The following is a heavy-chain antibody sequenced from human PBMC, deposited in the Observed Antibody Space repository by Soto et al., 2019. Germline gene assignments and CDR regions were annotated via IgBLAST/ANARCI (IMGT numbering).Heavy chain of an antibody. J-gene: IGHJ4*02. Sequence: GGSLRLSCAASGFTFSSYAMSWVRQGPGKGLEWVSAISGSGGSTYYADSVKGRFTISRDNSKNTLYLQMNSLRAEDTAVYYCAKYYDILTGYSPPVYFDYWGQGTLVTVSS. CDR1: GFTFSSYA. D-gene: IGHD3-9*01. V-gene: IGHV3-23*01. CDR3: AKYYDILTGYSPPVYFDY. CDR2: ISGSGGST.